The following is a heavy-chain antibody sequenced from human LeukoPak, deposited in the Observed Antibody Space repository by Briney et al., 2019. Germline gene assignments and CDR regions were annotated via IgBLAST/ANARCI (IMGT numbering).Heavy chain of an antibody. V-gene: IGHV3-66*01. Sequence: PGGSLRLSCAASGFTVSSNYMSWIRQAPGKGLEWVSVIYSGGSTYYADSVKGRFTISRDNPKNTLYLQMNSLRAEDTAVYYCARRENYYDSSGYYSHYFDYWGQGTLVTVSS. CDR1: GFTVSSNY. D-gene: IGHD3-22*01. CDR2: IYSGGST. CDR3: ARRENYYDSSGYYSHYFDY. J-gene: IGHJ4*02.